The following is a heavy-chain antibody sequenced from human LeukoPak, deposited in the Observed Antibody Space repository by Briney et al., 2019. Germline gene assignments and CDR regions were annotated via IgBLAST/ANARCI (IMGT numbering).Heavy chain of an antibody. CDR2: FDPESGET. D-gene: IGHD2-2*01. CDR1: GYTLNELP. CDR3: ATDTEPGGTVVVPAAL. Sequence: ASVKVSCKVSGYTLNELPMHWVRQAPGKGLEWMGGFDPESGETIYPQKFQGRVTMTEDTSTDTAYMELSSLRSKDTAVYYCATDTEPGGTVVVPAALWGQGTLVTVSS. J-gene: IGHJ4*02. V-gene: IGHV1-24*01.